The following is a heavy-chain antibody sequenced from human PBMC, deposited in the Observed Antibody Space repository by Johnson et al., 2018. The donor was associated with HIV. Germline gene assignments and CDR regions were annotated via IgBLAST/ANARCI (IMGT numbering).Heavy chain of an antibody. CDR1: GFTFSSNP. Sequence: QMQLVESGGGVVQPGRSLRLSCAGSGFTFSSNPMHWVRQAPGKGLEWVAVMSFDGNNRYYADSVKGRFTISRDNSKNTLYLQMNSLRPEDTAVYYCARVSLAYSYGYDAFDIWGRGTMVTVSS. CDR2: MSFDGNNR. D-gene: IGHD5-18*01. CDR3: ARVSLAYSYGYDAFDI. J-gene: IGHJ3*02. V-gene: IGHV3-30-3*01.